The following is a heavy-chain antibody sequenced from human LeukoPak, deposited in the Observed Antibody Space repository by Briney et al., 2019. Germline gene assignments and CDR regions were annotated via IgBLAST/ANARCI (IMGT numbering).Heavy chain of an antibody. CDR2: IYTSGST. D-gene: IGHD4-17*01. Sequence: SETLSLTCTVSGGSISSYYWSWIRQPAGKGLEWIGRIYTSGSTNYNPSLKSRVTMSVDTSKNQFFLKLSSVTAADTAVDYCGSTTAATFDYWGQGTLVTVSS. J-gene: IGHJ4*02. CDR3: GSTTAATFDY. CDR1: GGSISSYY. V-gene: IGHV4-4*07.